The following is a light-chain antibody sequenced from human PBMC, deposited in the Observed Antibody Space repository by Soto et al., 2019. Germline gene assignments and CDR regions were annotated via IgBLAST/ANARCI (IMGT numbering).Light chain of an antibody. CDR1: SSDVGGYNY. V-gene: IGLV2-14*01. CDR2: EVS. Sequence: QSALTQPASVSGTPGQSITISCTGTSSDVGGYNYVSWYQQHPGKAPKLMIYEVSNRPSGVSNRFSGSKSGNTASLTISGLQAEDEADYYCSSYTSSSTRGVVFGGGTKVTVL. CDR3: SSYTSSSTRGVV. J-gene: IGLJ2*01.